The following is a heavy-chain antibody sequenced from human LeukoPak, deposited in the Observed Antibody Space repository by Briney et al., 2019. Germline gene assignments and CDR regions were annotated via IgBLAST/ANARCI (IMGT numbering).Heavy chain of an antibody. D-gene: IGHD2-21*02. CDR3: ARATDAIFDWFDS. Sequence: SQTLSLTCTVSGGSVSGGNYFWTWIRQPPGKGLEWIGYMYYSGSTYYNPSLKSRVIISVDPSKNQFTLKLTSVSAADTAMYYCARATDAIFDWFDSCGQGTLVIVSS. CDR1: GGSVSGGNYF. CDR2: MYYSGST. J-gene: IGHJ5*01. V-gene: IGHV4-30-4*01.